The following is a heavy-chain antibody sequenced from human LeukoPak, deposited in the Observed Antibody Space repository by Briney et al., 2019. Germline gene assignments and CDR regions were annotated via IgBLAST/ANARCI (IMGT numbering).Heavy chain of an antibody. CDR1: GFTFSSYS. CDR3: ARDKSWGITTIVDDY. V-gene: IGHV3-21*01. Sequence: GGSLRLSCAASGFTFSSYSMNWVRQAPGKGLEWVSSISSSSSYIYYADSVKGRFTISRDNAKNSLYLQMNSLRAEDTAVYYCARDKSWGITTIVDDYWGQGTLVTVSS. J-gene: IGHJ4*02. CDR2: ISSSSSYI. D-gene: IGHD3-22*01.